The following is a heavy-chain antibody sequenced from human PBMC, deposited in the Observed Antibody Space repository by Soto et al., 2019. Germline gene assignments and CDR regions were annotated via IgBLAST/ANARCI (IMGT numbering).Heavy chain of an antibody. CDR3: ARGYYYGSGSYYPTYYYYGMDV. CDR1: GYSFTSYW. J-gene: IGHJ6*02. D-gene: IGHD3-10*01. CDR2: IYPGDSDT. V-gene: IGHV5-51*01. Sequence: LKISCKGSGYSFTSYWIGWVRQMPGKGLEWMGIIYPGDSDTRYSPSFQGQVTISADKSISTAYLQWSSLKASDTAMYYCARGYYYGSGSYYPTYYYYGMDVWGQGTTVTVSS.